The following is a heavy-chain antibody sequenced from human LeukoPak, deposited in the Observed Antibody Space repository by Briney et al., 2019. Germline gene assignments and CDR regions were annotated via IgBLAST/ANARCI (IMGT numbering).Heavy chain of an antibody. CDR2: IHRAGRT. CDR1: GVSISSSEW. Sequence: SGTLPLTRAVSGVSISSSEWWIWVRQPPGQGLEWIGEIHRAGRTTYNPSLKSRVTISMDYSKNQFSLKLTSVTAADTAIYYCGKTDIYLNPIDYWG. J-gene: IGHJ4*01. D-gene: IGHD3-9*01. CDR3: GKTDIYLNPIDY. V-gene: IGHV4-4*02.